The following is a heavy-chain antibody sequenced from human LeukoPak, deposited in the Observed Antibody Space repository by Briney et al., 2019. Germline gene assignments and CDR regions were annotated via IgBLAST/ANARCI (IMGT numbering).Heavy chain of an antibody. V-gene: IGHV1-46*01. J-gene: IGHJ5*02. CDR2: INPSGGST. D-gene: IGHD5-12*01. Sequence: ASVKVSCKASGYTFTSYYMHWVRQAPGQGLEWMGIINPSGGSTSYTQKFQGRVTMTRDTSTSTVYMELSSLRSEDTAVYYCARDHSGYSGYVLHYNWFDPWGQGTLVTVSS. CDR3: ARDHSGYSGYVLHYNWFDP. CDR1: GYTFTSYY.